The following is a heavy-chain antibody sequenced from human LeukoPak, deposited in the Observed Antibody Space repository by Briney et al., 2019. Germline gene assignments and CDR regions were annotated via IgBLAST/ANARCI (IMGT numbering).Heavy chain of an antibody. D-gene: IGHD3-10*01. Sequence: ASVKVSCKASGYTFTSYDINWVRQATGQGLEWMGWMNPNSGNTGYAQKFQGRVTMTRDTSISTAYMELSRLRSDDTAVYYCARARSGSITGWFDPWGQGTLVTVSS. CDR1: GYTFTSYD. CDR2: MNPNSGNT. V-gene: IGHV1-8*01. CDR3: ARARSGSITGWFDP. J-gene: IGHJ5*02.